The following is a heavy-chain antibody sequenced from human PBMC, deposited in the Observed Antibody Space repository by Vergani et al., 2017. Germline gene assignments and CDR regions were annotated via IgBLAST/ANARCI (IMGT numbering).Heavy chain of an antibody. D-gene: IGHD3-3*01. J-gene: IGHJ4*02. CDR2: ISSSSSYI. CDR3: ARDQGYDFWSGYYDY. CDR1: GFTFSSYS. Sequence: EVQLLESGGGLVQPGGSLRLSCAASGFTFSSYSMNWVRQAPGKGLEWVSSISSSSSYIYYADSVKGRFTISRDNAKNSLYLQMNSLRAEDTAVYYCARDQGYDFWSGYYDYWGQGTLVTVSS. V-gene: IGHV3-21*01.